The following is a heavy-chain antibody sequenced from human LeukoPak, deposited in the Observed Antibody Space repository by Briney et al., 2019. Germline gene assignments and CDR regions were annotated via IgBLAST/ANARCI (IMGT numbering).Heavy chain of an antibody. CDR3: ARQTGAGLFILP. Sequence: LRLSCAASGFTFSSYEMNWVRQPPGKGLEWIGEINHSGSTYYNPSLKSRVTISVDTSKNQFSLILTSVTAADTAVYYCARQTGAGLFILPGGQGTLVTVSS. CDR1: GFTFSSYE. J-gene: IGHJ4*02. CDR2: INHSGST. V-gene: IGHV4-34*08. D-gene: IGHD3-3*01.